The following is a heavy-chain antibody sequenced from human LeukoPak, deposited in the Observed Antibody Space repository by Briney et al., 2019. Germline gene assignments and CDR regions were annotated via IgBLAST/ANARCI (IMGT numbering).Heavy chain of an antibody. J-gene: IGHJ5*02. CDR1: GFTFSSYA. D-gene: IGHD1-1*01. V-gene: IGHV3-23*01. Sequence: GGSLRLSCAASGFTFSSYAMSWVRQAPGKGLEWVSAISGSGGSTYYADSVKGRFIVSRDNSKKTLFLQMSRLRVEDTAIYYCAELNDRINWFDPWGQGTLVTVSS. CDR3: AELNDRINWFDP. CDR2: ISGSGGST.